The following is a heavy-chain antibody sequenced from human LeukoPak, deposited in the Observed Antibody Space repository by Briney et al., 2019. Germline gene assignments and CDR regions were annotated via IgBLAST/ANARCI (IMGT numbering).Heavy chain of an antibody. Sequence: PGGSLRLSCAASGFTFSSYGMHWVRQAPGKGLEWVANIKQDGSEKYYVDSVKGRFTISRDNAKNSLYLQMNSLRAEDTAVYYCARVGGYSYGDYWGQGTLVTVSS. CDR2: IKQDGSEK. V-gene: IGHV3-7*01. CDR3: ARVGGYSYGDY. D-gene: IGHD5-18*01. CDR1: GFTFSSYG. J-gene: IGHJ4*02.